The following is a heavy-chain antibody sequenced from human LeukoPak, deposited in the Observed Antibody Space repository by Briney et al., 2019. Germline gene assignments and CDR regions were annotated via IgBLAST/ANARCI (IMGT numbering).Heavy chain of an antibody. V-gene: IGHV1-18*01. CDR1: GGTFSSYA. CDR2: VSAYNGDT. CDR3: ARGGASKRDNWFDP. J-gene: IGHJ5*02. Sequence: GASVKVSCKASGGTFSSYAISWVRQAPGQGLEWMGWVSAYNGDTNYAQKFQGRVTMTTDTSTRTAYMELRSLRSDDTAVYYCARGGASKRDNWFDPWGQGTLVTVSS. D-gene: IGHD4-11*01.